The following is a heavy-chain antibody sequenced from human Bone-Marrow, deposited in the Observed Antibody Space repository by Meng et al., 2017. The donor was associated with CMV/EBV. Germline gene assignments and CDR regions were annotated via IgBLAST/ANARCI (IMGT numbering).Heavy chain of an antibody. CDR3: AKVFTGYTLFGYGMDV. D-gene: IGHD1-1*01. J-gene: IGHJ6*02. CDR2: IWYDGSNK. CDR1: GFTFSSYG. V-gene: IGHV3-33*06. Sequence: LSLTCAASGFTFSSYGMHWVRQAPGKGLEWVAVIWYDGSNKYYADSVKGRFTISRDNSKNTLYLQMNSLRAEDTAVYYGAKVFTGYTLFGYGMDVWGQGTTVTVSS.